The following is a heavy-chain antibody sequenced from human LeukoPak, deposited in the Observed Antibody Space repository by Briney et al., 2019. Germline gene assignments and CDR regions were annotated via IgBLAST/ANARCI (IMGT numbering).Heavy chain of an antibody. CDR2: MSPKTGGT. CDR1: GYTFTYYY. Sequence: ASVKVSCKASGYTFTYYYMHWVRQAPGQGREWMGWMSPKTGGTHHAQRFRGRVSMTRETSIRTAYVEVSGLRADDTAVYYCVRDSYWAGYGDYACNFDCWGQGTLVTVSS. J-gene: IGHJ4*02. CDR3: VRDSYWAGYGDYACNFDC. D-gene: IGHD4-17*01. V-gene: IGHV1-2*02.